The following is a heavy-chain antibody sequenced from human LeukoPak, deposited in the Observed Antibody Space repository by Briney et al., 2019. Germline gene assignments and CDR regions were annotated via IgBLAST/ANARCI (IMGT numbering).Heavy chain of an antibody. D-gene: IGHD3-22*01. CDR1: GGTFSSYA. V-gene: IGHV1-69*05. J-gene: IGHJ4*02. CDR3: AREGGVVITMD. CDR2: IIPIFGTA. Sequence: ASVKVSCKASGGTFSSYAISWVRQAPGQGLEWMGRIIPIFGTANYAQKFQGRVTITTDESTSTAYMELCSLRSEDTAVYYCAREGGVVITMDWGQGTLVTVSS.